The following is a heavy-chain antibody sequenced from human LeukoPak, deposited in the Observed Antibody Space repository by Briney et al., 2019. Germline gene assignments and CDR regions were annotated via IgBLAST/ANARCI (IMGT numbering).Heavy chain of an antibody. CDR2: INHSGST. D-gene: IGHD4-23*01. V-gene: IGHV4-34*01. J-gene: IGHJ4*02. CDR1: GGSFSGYY. Sequence: SETLSLTCAVYGGSFSGYYWSWIRQPPGKGLEWIGEINHSGSTNYNPSLKSRVTISVDTSKNQFSLKLSSVTAADTAVYYCARGPHGGGGDYGGQEPLVTVPS. CDR3: ARGPHGGGGDY.